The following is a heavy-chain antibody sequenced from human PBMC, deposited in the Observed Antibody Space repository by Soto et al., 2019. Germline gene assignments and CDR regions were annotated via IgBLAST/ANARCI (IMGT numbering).Heavy chain of an antibody. D-gene: IGHD3-3*01. V-gene: IGHV3-7*01. J-gene: IGHJ6*02. Sequence: GGSLRLSCAASGFTFSSYWMSWVRQAPGKGLEWVANIKQDGSEKYYVDSVKGRFTISRDNAKNSLYLQMNSLRAEDTAVYYCASTYDFWSGYYEDYYYGMDVWGQGTTVTVSS. CDR1: GFTFSSYW. CDR2: IKQDGSEK. CDR3: ASTYDFWSGYYEDYYYGMDV.